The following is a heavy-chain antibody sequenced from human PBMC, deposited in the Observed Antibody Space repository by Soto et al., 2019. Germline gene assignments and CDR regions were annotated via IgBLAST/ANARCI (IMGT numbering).Heavy chain of an antibody. J-gene: IGHJ4*02. V-gene: IGHV2-5*02. D-gene: IGHD2-2*01. CDR1: GFSLSTSGVG. CDR2: IYWDDDK. CDR3: PRLYLYSTGTEFDY. Sequence: ITLKESGPTLVKPTKTLTLTCTFSGFSLSTSGVGVGWIRQPPGKALEWLSLIYWDDDKRYSQTLKNRLTITKDTSKNQVVLTMTNIDTVDTATYYCPRLYLYSTGTEFDYWGQGILVTVSS.